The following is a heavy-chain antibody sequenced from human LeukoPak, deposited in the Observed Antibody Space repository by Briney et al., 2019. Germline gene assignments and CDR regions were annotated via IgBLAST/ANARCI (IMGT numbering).Heavy chain of an antibody. J-gene: IGHJ4*02. D-gene: IGHD6-19*01. CDR3: AKDRIPTYSSGWSTLAYYFDY. CDR2: INSDGSST. V-gene: IGHV3-74*01. CDR1: RFTFNTYW. Sequence: GGSLRLSCAASRFTFNTYWMHWVRQAPGKGLVWVSRINSDGSSTIYADSVKGRFTISRDNAKNTLYLQMNSLRAEDTAVYYCAKDRIPTYSSGWSTLAYYFDYWGQGTLVTVSS.